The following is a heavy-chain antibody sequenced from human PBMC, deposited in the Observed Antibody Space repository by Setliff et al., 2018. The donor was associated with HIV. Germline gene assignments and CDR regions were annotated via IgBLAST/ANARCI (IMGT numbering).Heavy chain of an antibody. Sequence: GGSLRLSCAASGFTFSSYSMNWVRQAPGKGLEWVSSISSSSSYIYYADSVKGRFTISRDSAKNSLYLQMNSLRAEDTAVYYCTTWDKGSVWFGELLVSPDVFDIWGQGTLVTVSS. V-gene: IGHV3-21*01. CDR1: GFTFSSYS. J-gene: IGHJ3*02. CDR3: TTWDKGSVWFGELLVSPDVFDI. CDR2: ISSSSSYI. D-gene: IGHD3-10*01.